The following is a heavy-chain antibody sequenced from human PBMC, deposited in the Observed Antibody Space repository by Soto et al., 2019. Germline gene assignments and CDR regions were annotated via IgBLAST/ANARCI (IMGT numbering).Heavy chain of an antibody. J-gene: IGHJ4*02. CDR1: GYTFTSYY. Sequence: QVQLVQSGAEVKKPGASVKVSCKASGYTFTSYYMHWVRQAPGQGLEWMGIINPSGGITSYAQKFQGRLTMTRDTSTSTVYMELSSLRSEDTAVYYCAREYKTVAIGYCSGGSCYSFDYWGQGTLVTVSS. CDR3: AREYKTVAIGYCSGGSCYSFDY. V-gene: IGHV1-46*01. CDR2: INPSGGIT. D-gene: IGHD2-15*01.